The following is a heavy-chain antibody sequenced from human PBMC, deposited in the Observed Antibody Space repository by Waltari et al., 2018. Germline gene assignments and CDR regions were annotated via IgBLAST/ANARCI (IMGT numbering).Heavy chain of an antibody. J-gene: IGHJ6*03. CDR2: ISSSSSYI. CDR3: ARDGYCSSTSCYVFRSYYYYYMDV. V-gene: IGHV3-21*01. CDR1: GFTFSSYS. Sequence: GGGLVKPGGSLRLSCAASGFTFSSYSMNWVRQAPGKGLEWVSSISSSSSYIYYADSVKGRFTISRDNAKNSLYLQMNSLRAEDTAVYYCARDGYCSSTSCYVFRSYYYYYMDVWGKGTTVTVSS. D-gene: IGHD2-2*01.